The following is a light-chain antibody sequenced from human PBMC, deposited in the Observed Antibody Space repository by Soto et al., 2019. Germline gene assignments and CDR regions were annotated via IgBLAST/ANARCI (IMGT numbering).Light chain of an antibody. Sequence: DIQMTQSPSSLSASVGDRVTITCRASQGISTYLNWYHQKPGKAPKLLIYAASSLQSGVPSRFSGSRSGPDFTLTISSLQPEDFATYYCQQSYSSPPTFGQGTKVDIK. CDR3: QQSYSSPPT. V-gene: IGKV1-39*01. CDR2: AAS. J-gene: IGKJ1*01. CDR1: QGISTY.